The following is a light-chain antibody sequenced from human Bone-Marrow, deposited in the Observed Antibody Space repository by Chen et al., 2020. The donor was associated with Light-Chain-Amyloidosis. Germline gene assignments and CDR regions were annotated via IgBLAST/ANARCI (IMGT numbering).Light chain of an antibody. J-gene: IGKJ3*01. CDR2: GVS. V-gene: IGKV3-15*01. CDR1: NDVRTN. CDR3: QQYENWPPRFT. Sequence: ERVVTQSPATLSVSPGERATLSCRTSNDVRTNLAWYQQKTGQAPRLLMFGVSIRATETQVRFTGRGSGTEYTLTISSLQSEDVAVYYCQQYENWPPRFTFGTGTRVDI.